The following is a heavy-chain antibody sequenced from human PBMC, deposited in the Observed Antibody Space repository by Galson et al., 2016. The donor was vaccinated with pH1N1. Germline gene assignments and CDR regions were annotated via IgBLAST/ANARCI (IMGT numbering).Heavy chain of an antibody. J-gene: IGHJ6*02. CDR3: ARTPTSVVTVYSPFDV. D-gene: IGHD4-23*01. V-gene: IGHV1-69*13. CDR1: EGTFTSSP. CDR2: IIPIFGTT. Sequence: SVKVSCKVSEGTFTSSPITWVRHAPGQGLEWVGDIIPIFGTTTYALKFQGRVTLTADGSLHTAFMELSGLTSQYTAVYYCARTPTSVVTVYSPFDVWGQGTTVTVSS.